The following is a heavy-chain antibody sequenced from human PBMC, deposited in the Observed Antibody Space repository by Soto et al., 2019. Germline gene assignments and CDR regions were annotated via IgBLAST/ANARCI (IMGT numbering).Heavy chain of an antibody. CDR1: GFSFSDYY. Sequence: GGSLRLSCAASGFSFSDYYISWIRQAPGKGLEWVSYIDFTSNSIYYADSVKGRFTISRDNAKNSLYLQTNSLRAEDTAVYYCARDIEPPGLFFDYWGQGTLVTVSS. CDR3: ARDIEPPGLFFDY. V-gene: IGHV3-11*01. D-gene: IGHD6-13*01. J-gene: IGHJ4*02. CDR2: IDFTSNSI.